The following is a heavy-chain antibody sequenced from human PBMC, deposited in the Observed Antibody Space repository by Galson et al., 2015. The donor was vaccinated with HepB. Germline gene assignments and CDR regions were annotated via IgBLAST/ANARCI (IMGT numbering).Heavy chain of an antibody. V-gene: IGHV3-48*01. CDR2: ISSSSSTI. Sequence: LRLSCAASGFTFSSYSMNWVRQAPGKGLEWVSYISSSSSTIYYADSVKGRFTISRDNAKNSLYLQMNSLRAEDTAVYYCARDLAAYCSSTSCFPFDYWGQGTLVTVSS. CDR1: GFTFSSYS. J-gene: IGHJ4*02. D-gene: IGHD2-2*01. CDR3: ARDLAAYCSSTSCFPFDY.